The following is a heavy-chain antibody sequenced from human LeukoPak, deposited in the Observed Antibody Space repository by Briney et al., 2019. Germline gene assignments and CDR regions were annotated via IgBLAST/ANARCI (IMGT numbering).Heavy chain of an antibody. V-gene: IGHV1-2*02. CDR2: INPNSGGT. Sequence: ASVKVSCKASGYTFTGYYMHWVRQAPGQGLEWMGWINPNSGGTNYAQKFQGRVTMTRGTSISTAYMELSRLRSDDTAVYYCARDRDYYGSGTAVYWFDPWGQGTLVTVSS. CDR3: ARDRDYYGSGTAVYWFDP. D-gene: IGHD3-10*01. J-gene: IGHJ5*02. CDR1: GYTFTGYY.